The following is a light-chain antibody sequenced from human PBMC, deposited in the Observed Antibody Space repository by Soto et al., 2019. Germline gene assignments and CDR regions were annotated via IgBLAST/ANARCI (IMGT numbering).Light chain of an antibody. CDR3: QQLNSF. CDR1: QNIYNW. CDR2: DAS. J-gene: IGKJ2*01. Sequence: TQSPSTLSASVGDRVTITCRARQNIYNWLAWYQQKPGKAPTVLISDASSLQGGVPSRFSGSGYGTEFTLTIDSLQPDDFATYYCQQLNSFFGQGTKLEIK. V-gene: IGKV1-5*01.